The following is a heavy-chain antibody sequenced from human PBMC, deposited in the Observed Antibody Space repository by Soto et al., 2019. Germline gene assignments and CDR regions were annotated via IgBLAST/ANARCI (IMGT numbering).Heavy chain of an antibody. V-gene: IGHV3-21*01. CDR2: ISSSSSYI. D-gene: IGHD3-22*01. Sequence: GGSLRLSCAASGFTFSSYSMNWVRQAPGKGLEWVSSISSSSSYIYYADSVKGRFTISRDNAKNSLYLQMNSPRAEDTAVYYCASASTYYYDSSGYYWGQGTLVTVSS. CDR3: ASASTYYYDSSGYY. J-gene: IGHJ4*02. CDR1: GFTFSSYS.